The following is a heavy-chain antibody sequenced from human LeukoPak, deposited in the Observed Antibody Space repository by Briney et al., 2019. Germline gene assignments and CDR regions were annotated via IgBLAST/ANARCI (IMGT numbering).Heavy chain of an antibody. V-gene: IGHV3-53*01. D-gene: IGHD5-12*01. Sequence: PGGSLRLSCAASGFTVSSNYMSWVRQAPGKGLEWVSVIYSGGSTYYADSVKGRFTISRDNSRNTLYLQMNSLRAEDTAVYYCARYSGYDSTFDYWGQGTLVTVSS. J-gene: IGHJ4*02. CDR2: IYSGGST. CDR1: GFTVSSNY. CDR3: ARYSGYDSTFDY.